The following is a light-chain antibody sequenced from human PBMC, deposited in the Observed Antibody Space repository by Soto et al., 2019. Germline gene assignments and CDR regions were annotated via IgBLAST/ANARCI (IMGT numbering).Light chain of an antibody. CDR3: QSYDSSLSEV. V-gene: IGLV1-40*01. CDR2: GNS. Sequence: QSVLTQPPSVSGAPGQRVTISCTGSSANIGAGYDVHWYQQLPGTAPKLLIYGNSNRPSGVPDRFSGSKSGTSASLAITGLQAEDEADYYCQSYDSSLSEVFXTGTKLTVL. CDR1: SANIGAGYD. J-gene: IGLJ1*01.